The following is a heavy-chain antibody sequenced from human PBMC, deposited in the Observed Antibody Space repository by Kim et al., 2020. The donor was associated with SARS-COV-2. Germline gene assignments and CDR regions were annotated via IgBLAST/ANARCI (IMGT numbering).Heavy chain of an antibody. CDR3: AKDGEGAAADNSGYFDY. CDR1: GFTFDDYA. V-gene: IGHV3-43D*03. CDR2: ISWDGGST. Sequence: GGSLRLSCAASGFTFDDYAMHWVRQAPGKGLEWVSLISWDGGSTYYADSVKGRFTISRDNSKNSLYLQMNSLRAEDTALYYCAKDGEGAAADNSGYFDYWGQGTLVTVSS. J-gene: IGHJ4*02. D-gene: IGHD6-13*01.